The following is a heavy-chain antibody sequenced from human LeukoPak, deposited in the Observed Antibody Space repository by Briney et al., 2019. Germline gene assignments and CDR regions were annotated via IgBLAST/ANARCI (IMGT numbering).Heavy chain of an antibody. J-gene: IGHJ3*02. CDR3: ARERRGDDAFDI. CDR2: ISTNGGRT. D-gene: IGHD3-16*01. V-gene: IGHV3-64*01. Sequence: GGSLRLSCAASGFTFSSYAMHWVRQAPGKGLEYVSTISTNGGRTYYANSVKGRFTISRDNSKNTVYLQMGSLRAEDMAVYYCARERRGDDAFDIRGQGTMVTVSS. CDR1: GFTFSSYA.